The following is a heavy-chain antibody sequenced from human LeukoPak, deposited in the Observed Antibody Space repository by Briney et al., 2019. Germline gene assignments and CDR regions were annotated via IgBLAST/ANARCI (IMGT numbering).Heavy chain of an antibody. CDR3: GRDFYYYDSSGYYFDY. CDR2: IYHRGIT. D-gene: IGHD3-22*01. V-gene: IGHV4-39*07. CDR1: GGSISSNDYY. J-gene: IGHJ4*02. Sequence: PSETLSLTCNVSGGSISSNDYYWGWIRQPPGKGLEWIGSIYHRGITHYTPSLKSRVTISVDTSRNQFSLTLTSVTAADTAVYYCGRDFYYYDSSGYYFDYWGQGTLVTVSS.